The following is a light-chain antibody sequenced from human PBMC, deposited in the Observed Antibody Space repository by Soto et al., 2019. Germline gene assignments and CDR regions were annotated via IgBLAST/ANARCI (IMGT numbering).Light chain of an antibody. CDR2: KAS. J-gene: IGKJ2*01. Sequence: DIQMTQSPSTLSASVGDRVTITCRASQSISSWLAWYQHKPGKAPNLLIYKASNLQSGVPSRFSGSGSGTEFTLTISSLQPEDFATYYCQQSYRTPHTFGQGTKLEIK. V-gene: IGKV1-5*03. CDR3: QQSYRTPHT. CDR1: QSISSW.